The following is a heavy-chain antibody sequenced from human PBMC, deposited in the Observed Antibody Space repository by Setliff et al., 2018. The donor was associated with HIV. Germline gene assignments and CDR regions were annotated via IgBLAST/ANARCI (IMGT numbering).Heavy chain of an antibody. CDR2: IHYSGSS. D-gene: IGHD3-3*01. Sequence: SETLSLTCTVSGGSITCHYWSWIRQPPGKGLEWIGYIHYSGSSNYDPSLKSRVSISLDTSKKQVSLKLNCVTAADTAVYYCARGLSIFGVATPGFYSFMDVWGKGTTVTVSS. CDR1: GGSITCHY. CDR3: ARGLSIFGVATPGFYSFMDV. V-gene: IGHV4-59*11. J-gene: IGHJ6*03.